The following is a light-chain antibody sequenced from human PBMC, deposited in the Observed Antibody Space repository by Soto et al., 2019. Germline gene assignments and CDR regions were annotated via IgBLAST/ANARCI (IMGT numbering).Light chain of an antibody. CDR1: QSIDTW. CDR3: QQYNSYSRT. CDR2: DAS. J-gene: IGKJ1*01. V-gene: IGKV1-5*01. Sequence: IQMTQSPSTLSASVGDRVTITCRASQSIDTWLAWYHQKPGKAPKLLICDASSLESGVPSRFSGSGSGTEFTLTISNLQPDDFATYYCQQYNSYSRTFGQGTKVDI.